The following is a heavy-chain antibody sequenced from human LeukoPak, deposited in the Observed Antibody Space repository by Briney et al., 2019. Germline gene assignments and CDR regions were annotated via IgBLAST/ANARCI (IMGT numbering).Heavy chain of an antibody. CDR2: VSPDSGDT. CDR1: GYTFTNND. V-gene: IGHV1-8*01. CDR3: TRGRAAGD. D-gene: IGHD6-19*01. J-gene: IGHJ4*02. Sequence: AASVKVPCKASGYTFTNNDINWVRQATGQGIEWMGWVSPDSGDTGYAPNFRGRVTMTTDTSINTAYMELTSLTSEDTAIYYCTRGRAAGDWGQGTLVTVSS.